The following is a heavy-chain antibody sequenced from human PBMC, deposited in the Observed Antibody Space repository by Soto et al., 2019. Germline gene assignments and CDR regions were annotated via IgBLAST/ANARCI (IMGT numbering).Heavy chain of an antibody. CDR2: IYYSGST. D-gene: IGHD3-10*01. J-gene: IGHJ6*02. Sequence: PSETLSLTCTVSGGSIRTSSYYWSWIRQPPGKGLEWIGYIYYSGSTNYNPSLKSRVTISVDTSKNQFSLKLSSVTAADTAVYYCARGKGGRMVRGVIYYGMVVWGQGTTVTVSS. V-gene: IGHV4-61*01. CDR3: ARGKGGRMVRGVIYYGMVV. CDR1: GGSIRTSSYY.